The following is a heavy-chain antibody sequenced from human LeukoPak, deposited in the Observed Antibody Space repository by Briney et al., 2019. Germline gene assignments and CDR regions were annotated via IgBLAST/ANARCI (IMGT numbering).Heavy chain of an antibody. CDR1: GYTFTGYY. Sequence: ASVKVSCKASGYTFTGYYMHWVRQAPGQGLEWMGWINPNSGGTNYAQKFQGRVTMTRDTSISTAYMGLSRLRSDDTAVYYCAIWLGYCSSTSCYGAAFDIWGQGTMVTVSS. V-gene: IGHV1-2*02. D-gene: IGHD2-2*01. CDR3: AIWLGYCSSTSCYGAAFDI. CDR2: INPNSGGT. J-gene: IGHJ3*02.